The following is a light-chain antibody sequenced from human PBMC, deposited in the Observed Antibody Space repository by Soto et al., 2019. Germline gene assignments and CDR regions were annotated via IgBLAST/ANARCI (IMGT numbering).Light chain of an antibody. Sequence: QSVLTQPASVSGSPGQSITLSCTGSSSDIGTYTSVSWFQQYPVKAPQLIIYDVGHRPSGVSSRFSGSKSGNTASLTIAGLQAEDEADYYCSSLTLRNTFVFGGGTKLTVL. CDR1: SSDIGTYTS. CDR3: SSLTLRNTFV. CDR2: DVG. J-gene: IGLJ1*01. V-gene: IGLV2-14*01.